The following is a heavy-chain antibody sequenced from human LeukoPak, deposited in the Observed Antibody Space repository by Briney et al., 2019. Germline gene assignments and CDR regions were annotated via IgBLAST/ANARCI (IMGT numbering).Heavy chain of an antibody. CDR3: SSSGWPNFYYYYGMDV. D-gene: IGHD6-19*01. V-gene: IGHV3-49*04. CDR2: IRSKAYGGTT. CDR1: GFTFSSYG. J-gene: IGHJ6*02. Sequence: GGSLRLSCAASGFTFSSYGMHWVRQAPGKGLEWVGFIRSKAYGGTTEYAASVKGRFTISRDDSKSIAYLQMNSLKTEDTAVYYCSSSGWPNFYYYYGMDVWGQGTTVTVSS.